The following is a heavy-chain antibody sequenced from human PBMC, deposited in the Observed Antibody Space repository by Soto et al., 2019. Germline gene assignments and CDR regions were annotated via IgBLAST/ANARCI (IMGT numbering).Heavy chain of an antibody. J-gene: IGHJ6*02. CDR1: GYTFTSCG. D-gene: IGHD6-19*01. V-gene: IGHV1-18*04. CDR2: ISAYNGNT. Sequence: ASVKVSCKASGYTFTSCGISWVRQAPGQGLEWMGWISAYNGNTNYAQKLQGRVTMTTDTSTSTAYMELRSLRSDDTAVYYCARNLAVAAHYYYYGMDVWGQGTTVTVSS. CDR3: ARNLAVAAHYYYYGMDV.